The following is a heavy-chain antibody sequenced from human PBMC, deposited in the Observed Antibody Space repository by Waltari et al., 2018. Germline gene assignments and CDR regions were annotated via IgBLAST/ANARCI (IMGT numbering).Heavy chain of an antibody. CDR1: GGTFSSYA. CDR2: IIPIFGTA. D-gene: IGHD7-27*01. Sequence: GAEVKKPGSSVKVSCKASGGTFSSYAISWVRQAPGQGLEWMGGIIPIFGTANYAQKFQGRVTITTDESTSTAYMELSSLRSEDTAVYYCAIGTGAGDYYYYYYMDVWGKGTTVTVSS. J-gene: IGHJ6*03. V-gene: IGHV1-69*05. CDR3: AIGTGAGDYYYYYYMDV.